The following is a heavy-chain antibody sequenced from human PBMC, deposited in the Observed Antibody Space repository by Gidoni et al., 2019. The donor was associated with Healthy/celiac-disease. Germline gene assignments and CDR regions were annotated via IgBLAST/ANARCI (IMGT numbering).Heavy chain of an antibody. CDR2: ISWNSGSI. CDR1: GFTFDEYA. J-gene: IGHJ5*02. V-gene: IGHV3-9*01. D-gene: IGHD5-18*01. CDR3: AKGTHGYGLLGDWFDP. Sequence: EVQLVESGGGLVQPGRSLRLSCAASGFTFDEYAMHWVRQAPGKGLEWVSGISWNSGSIGYADSVNGRFTISRDNAKNSLYLQMNSLRAEDTALYYCAKGTHGYGLLGDWFDPWGQGTLVTVSS.